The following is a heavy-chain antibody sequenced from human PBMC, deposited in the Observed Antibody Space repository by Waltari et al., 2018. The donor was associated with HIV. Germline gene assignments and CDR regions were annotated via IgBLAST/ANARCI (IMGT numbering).Heavy chain of an antibody. CDR1: GGSISSYY. Sequence: QVQLQESGPGLVKPSETLSLTCTVSGGSISSYYWSWIRQPPGKGLEWIGYIYYSGNTNYKSSLKSRVTISVDTSKNQFSLKLSSVTAADTAVYYCATMCCNGDPPDYWGQGVLVTVSS. J-gene: IGHJ4*02. CDR2: IYYSGNT. CDR3: ATMCCNGDPPDY. D-gene: IGHD4-17*01. V-gene: IGHV4-59*01.